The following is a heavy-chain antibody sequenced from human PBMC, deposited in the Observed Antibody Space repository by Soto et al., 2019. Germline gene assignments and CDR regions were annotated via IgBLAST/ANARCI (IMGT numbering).Heavy chain of an antibody. V-gene: IGHV4-59*01. J-gene: IGHJ4*02. Sequence: PSETLSLTCTVSGGSINSYYWSWVRQSPGKGLEWIGHIYYSGSTNYNPSLKSRVSISVDTSKKQFSLKLSSVTAADTAMYYCARGYFNILSGYFNDYWGQGTLVTVSS. D-gene: IGHD3-9*01. CDR3: ARGYFNILSGYFNDY. CDR2: IYYSGST. CDR1: GGSINSYY.